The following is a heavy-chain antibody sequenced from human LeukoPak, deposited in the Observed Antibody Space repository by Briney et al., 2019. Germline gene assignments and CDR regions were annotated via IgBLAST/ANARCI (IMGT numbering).Heavy chain of an antibody. J-gene: IGHJ5*02. CDR3: ARRERSYYSPFDP. Sequence: SETLSLTCTVSGGSISRYYWSWIRQPPGKGLEWIGYIYTSGSTNYNPSLKSRVTISVDTSKNHVSLRLSSVTAADTAVYHCARRERSYYSPFDPWGQGTLVTVSS. CDR2: IYTSGST. V-gene: IGHV4-4*09. D-gene: IGHD1-26*01. CDR1: GGSISRYY.